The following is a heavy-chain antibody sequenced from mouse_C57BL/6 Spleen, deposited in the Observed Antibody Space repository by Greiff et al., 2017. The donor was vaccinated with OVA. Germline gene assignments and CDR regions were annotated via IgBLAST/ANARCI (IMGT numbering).Heavy chain of an antibody. Sequence: EVQLVESGGGLVKPGGSLKLSCAASGFTFSDYGMHWVRQAPETGLEWVAYISSGSSTIYYADTVKGRFTISRDNAKNTLFLQMTSLRSEDTAMYYCARGDYYGSSLRGYWGQGTTLTVSS. CDR2: ISSGSSTI. V-gene: IGHV5-17*01. J-gene: IGHJ2*01. CDR3: ARGDYYGSSLRGY. CDR1: GFTFSDYG. D-gene: IGHD1-1*01.